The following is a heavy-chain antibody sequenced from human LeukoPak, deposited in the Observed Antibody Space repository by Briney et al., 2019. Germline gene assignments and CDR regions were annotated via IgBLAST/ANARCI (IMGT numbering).Heavy chain of an antibody. V-gene: IGHV3-23*01. J-gene: IGHJ6*02. CDR2: ISGSGGST. CDR1: GFTFSSYA. Sequence: GGSLRLSCAASGFTFSSYAMSWVRQAPGKGLEWVSAISGSGGSTYYADSVKGRFTISRDNSKNTLYLQMNSLRAEDTAVYYCAKDHALWFGGYYGMDVWGQGTTVTVSS. D-gene: IGHD3-10*01. CDR3: AKDHALWFGGYYGMDV.